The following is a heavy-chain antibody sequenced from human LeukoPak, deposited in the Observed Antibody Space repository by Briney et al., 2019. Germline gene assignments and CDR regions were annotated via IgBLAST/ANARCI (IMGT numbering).Heavy chain of an antibody. CDR2: IWYDGNKK. J-gene: IGHJ5*02. D-gene: IGHD1-26*01. CDR3: ASWEGWFDP. V-gene: IGHV3-33*01. Sequence: GRSLRLSCAASGFTFSSYGMQWVRQAPGKGLEWVAVIWYDGNKKYYADSVKGRFTISRDNSKNTLYLQMNSLRAEDTAVYYCASWEGWFDPWGQGTLVTVSS. CDR1: GFTFSSYG.